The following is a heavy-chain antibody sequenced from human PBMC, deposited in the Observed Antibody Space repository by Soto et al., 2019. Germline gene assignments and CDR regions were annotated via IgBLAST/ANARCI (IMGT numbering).Heavy chain of an antibody. J-gene: IGHJ6*02. D-gene: IGHD6-19*01. CDR1: GFTFSSYS. CDR3: VKDGSSGWPYYYGMDV. Sequence: GGSLRLSCAASGFTFSSYSMNWVRQAPGKGLEWVAVISYDGRNKYYADSVKGRFTISRDNSKNTLYLQMSSLRPEDTAVYYCVKDGSSGWPYYYGMDVWGQGTTVTVSS. CDR2: ISYDGRNK. V-gene: IGHV3-30*18.